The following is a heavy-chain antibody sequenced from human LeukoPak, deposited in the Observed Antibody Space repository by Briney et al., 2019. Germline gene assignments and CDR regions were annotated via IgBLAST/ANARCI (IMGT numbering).Heavy chain of an antibody. Sequence: GGSLRLSCAASGFTFSTYSMNWVRQAPGKGLEWVSSISSSSHYIYYADSVKGRFTISRDNAKNSLYLEMNSLRGEDTAVYFCARGPWGGYSYWGQGSLVTVSS. D-gene: IGHD5-12*01. CDR3: ARGPWGGYSY. J-gene: IGHJ4*02. V-gene: IGHV3-21*01. CDR2: ISSSSHYI. CDR1: GFTFSTYS.